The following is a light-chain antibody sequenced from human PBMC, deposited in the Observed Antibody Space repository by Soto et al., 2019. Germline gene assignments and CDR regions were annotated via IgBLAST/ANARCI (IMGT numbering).Light chain of an antibody. CDR2: DVN. J-gene: IGLJ2*01. CDR3: ASFTRSGTVV. V-gene: IGLV2-14*03. Sequence: QSALTQPASVSGSPGQSITISCAGTSSDVGGYNYVSWYQQHPGKVPRLIISDVNKRPSGVSDRFSGSKSGNTASLTISGLQAEDEADYYCASFTRSGTVVFGGATKLTV. CDR1: SSDVGGYNY.